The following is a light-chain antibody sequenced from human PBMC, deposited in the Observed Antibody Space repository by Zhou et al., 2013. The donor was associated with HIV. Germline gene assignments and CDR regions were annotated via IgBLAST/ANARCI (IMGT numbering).Light chain of an antibody. J-gene: IGLJ1*01. CDR2: DVN. CDR3: SSYTTNSLYV. CDR1: SSDLGGLKY. Sequence: QSALTQPASVSGSPGQSITISCTGTSSDLGGLKYVSWYQQHPGKAPKLVIHDVNKRPSGVSDRFSGSKSANTASLIISGLQAEDEAHYYCSSYTTNSLYVFG. V-gene: IGLV2-14*03.